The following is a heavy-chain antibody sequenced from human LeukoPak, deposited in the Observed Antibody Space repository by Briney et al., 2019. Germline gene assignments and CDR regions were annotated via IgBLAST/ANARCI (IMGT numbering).Heavy chain of an antibody. Sequence: TGGSLRLSCAASGFTFSNNYMSWLRQAQGQGREWVSVIYNRTTDYIDSVKGRFTISRDNSKNTLYLQMNNLRAEDTAVYYCARDGNGYYSFDQWGQGTLVTVSS. J-gene: IGHJ4*02. CDR3: ARDGNGYYSFDQ. CDR2: IYNRTT. CDR1: GFTFSNNY. V-gene: IGHV3-53*01. D-gene: IGHD3-22*01.